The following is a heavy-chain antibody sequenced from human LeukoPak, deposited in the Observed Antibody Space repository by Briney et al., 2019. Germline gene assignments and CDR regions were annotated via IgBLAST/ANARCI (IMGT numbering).Heavy chain of an antibody. CDR2: IYYSGST. Sequence: SDTLSLTCTVSGGPISSYYWSWIRQHPGKGLAWIGYIYYSGSTYYNPSLKSRVTISVDTSKNQFSLKLSSVTAADTAVYYCASFRTDYILFDYWGQGTLVTVSS. V-gene: IGHV4-59*06. CDR3: ASFRTDYILFDY. D-gene: IGHD2/OR15-2a*01. J-gene: IGHJ4*02. CDR1: GGPISSYY.